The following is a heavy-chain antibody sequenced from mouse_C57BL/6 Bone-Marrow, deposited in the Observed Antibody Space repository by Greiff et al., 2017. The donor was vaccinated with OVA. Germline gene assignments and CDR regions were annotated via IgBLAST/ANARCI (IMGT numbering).Heavy chain of an antibody. CDR1: GYTFTSYW. V-gene: IGHV1-7*01. CDR3: ASTVVALDY. Sequence: VQLVESGAELVKPGASVKLSCKASGYTFTSYWMHWVKQRPGQGLEWIGYINPSSGYTKYNQKFKDKATLTADKSSSTAYMQLSSLTYEDSAVYYCASTVVALDYWGQGTTLTVSS. D-gene: IGHD1-1*01. CDR2: INPSSGYT. J-gene: IGHJ2*01.